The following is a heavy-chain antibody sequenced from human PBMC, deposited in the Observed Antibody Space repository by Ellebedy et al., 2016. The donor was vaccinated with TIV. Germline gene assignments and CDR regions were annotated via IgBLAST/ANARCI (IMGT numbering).Heavy chain of an antibody. CDR2: VAERDGRT. CDR1: GFTLSDYV. Sequence: GESLKISCAASGFTLSDYVMAWVRQVPGKGLEWVSAVAERDGRTFYADSVKGRFSISRDNFQNTLFLHMHSLAAGDTAIYYCTKRADNWGFFDFWGHGTLVTVSS. D-gene: IGHD1-1*01. J-gene: IGHJ4*01. V-gene: IGHV3-23*01. CDR3: TKRADNWGFFDF.